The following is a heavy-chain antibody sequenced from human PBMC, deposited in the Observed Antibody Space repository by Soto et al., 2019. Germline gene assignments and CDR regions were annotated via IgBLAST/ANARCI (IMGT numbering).Heavy chain of an antibody. Sequence: PXXTLSLTFTVSGGSISNYYWRWIRQPPGKGLQWIGYIFSSGSTNYNPSLKSRVTISVDTSKNQFSLKMSSVTAADTAVYYCARQRRDFDYWGQGPLVTVSS. J-gene: IGHJ4*02. CDR2: IFSSGST. CDR1: GGSISNYY. CDR3: ARQRRDFDY. V-gene: IGHV4-59*08.